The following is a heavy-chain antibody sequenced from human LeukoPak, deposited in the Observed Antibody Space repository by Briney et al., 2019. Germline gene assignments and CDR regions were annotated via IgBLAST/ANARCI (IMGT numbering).Heavy chain of an antibody. D-gene: IGHD5-18*01. CDR3: AREGYSYAFDY. Sequence: ASVKVSCKASGGTFSSYAISWVRQAPGQGLEWMGWMNPNSGNTGYAQKFQGRVTMTRNTSISTAYMELSSLRSEDTAVYYCAREGYSYAFDYWGQGTLVTVSS. V-gene: IGHV1-8*02. CDR2: MNPNSGNT. CDR1: GGTFSSYA. J-gene: IGHJ4*02.